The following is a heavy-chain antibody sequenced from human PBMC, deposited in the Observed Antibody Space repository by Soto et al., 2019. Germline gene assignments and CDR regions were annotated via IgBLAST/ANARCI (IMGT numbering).Heavy chain of an antibody. J-gene: IGHJ3*02. D-gene: IGHD4-17*01. V-gene: IGHV4-31*03. CDR2: IYWSGNT. CDR1: GDSTSRGGYY. Sequence: SETLSLTCRVYGDSTSRGGYYWSWIRQHPGKGLEWIGYIYWSGNTYFNPSLKSRVSISLGTSSNQFSLNLTSVTAADTAVYYCARGAADYGDAFDIWGQGTTVTVS. CDR3: ARGAADYGDAFDI.